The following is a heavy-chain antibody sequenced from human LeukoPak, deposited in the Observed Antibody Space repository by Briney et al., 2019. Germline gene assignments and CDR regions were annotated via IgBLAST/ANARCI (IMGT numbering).Heavy chain of an antibody. Sequence: SGGSLRLSCAASGFTFSSYAMSWVRQAPGKGLEWVSAISGSGGSTYYADSVKGRFTISRDNSKNTLYLQMNSLRAEDTAVYHCAKTIQWPYYFDYWGQGTLVTVSS. J-gene: IGHJ4*02. CDR1: GFTFSSYA. V-gene: IGHV3-23*01. D-gene: IGHD6-19*01. CDR3: AKTIQWPYYFDY. CDR2: ISGSGGST.